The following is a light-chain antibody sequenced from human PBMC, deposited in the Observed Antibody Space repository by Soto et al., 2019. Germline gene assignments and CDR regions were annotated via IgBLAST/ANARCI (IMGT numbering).Light chain of an antibody. CDR1: QGIRND. CDR3: PQDYNYPRT. CDR2: AAS. J-gene: IGKJ1*01. V-gene: IGKV1-6*01. Sequence: AIQITQSPSSLSASVGDRVTITCRASQGIRNDLGWYQQKPGKAPKLLIYAASSLQSGVPSRFSGSGSGTDFTLTISSLQPEDFATYYCPQDYNYPRTFGQGTKVEI.